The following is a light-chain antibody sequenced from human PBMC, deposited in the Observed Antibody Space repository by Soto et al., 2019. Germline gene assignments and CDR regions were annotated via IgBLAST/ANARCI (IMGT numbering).Light chain of an antibody. V-gene: IGLV2-23*01. J-gene: IGLJ1*01. Sequence: QSALTQPASVSGSPGQSITISCTGTSSDVGSYDFVSWYQQHPGKAPKLLIYEGSKRPSGVSDRFSGSKSGNTASLTISGLQAEDEADYHCSSCAGIRTYVFGSGTKVTVL. CDR2: EGS. CDR1: SSDVGSYDF. CDR3: SSCAGIRTYV.